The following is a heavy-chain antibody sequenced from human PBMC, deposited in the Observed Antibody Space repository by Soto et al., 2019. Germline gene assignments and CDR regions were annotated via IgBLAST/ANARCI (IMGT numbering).Heavy chain of an antibody. CDR3: ARDRSSSWYVWFDP. J-gene: IGHJ5*02. D-gene: IGHD6-13*01. V-gene: IGHV3-21*01. CDR2: ISSSSSYI. Sequence: EVQLVESGGGLVKPGGSLRLSCAASGFTFSSYSMNWVRQAPGKGLEWVSSISSSSSYIYYADSVKGRFTISRDNAKNSLSLQMNSLRAEDTAVYYCARDRSSSWYVWFDPWGQGTLVTVSS. CDR1: GFTFSSYS.